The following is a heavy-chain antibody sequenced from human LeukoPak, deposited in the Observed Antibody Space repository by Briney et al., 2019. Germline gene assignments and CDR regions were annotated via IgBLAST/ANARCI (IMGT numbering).Heavy chain of an antibody. CDR2: ISYDGSNK. CDR3: ARDYAMIVVALGVDY. D-gene: IGHD3-22*01. V-gene: IGHV3-30*19. CDR1: GFTFSRYG. J-gene: IGHJ4*02. Sequence: GGSLRLSCAASGFTFSRYGMHWVRQAPGKGLEWVAVISYDGSNKYYADSVKGRFTISRDNSKNTLYLQMNSLRAEDTAVYYCARDYAMIVVALGVDYWGQGTLVTVSS.